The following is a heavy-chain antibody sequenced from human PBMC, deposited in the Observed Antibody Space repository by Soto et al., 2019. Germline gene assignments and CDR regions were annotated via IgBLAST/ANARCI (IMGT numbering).Heavy chain of an antibody. CDR1: GGSFTSNNW. J-gene: IGHJ4*02. Sequence: SETLSLTCAVSGGSFTSNNWWTWVRQPPGQGLEWIGEIYRTGSTNYNPSLKSRVTISLDKSENQFSLKVTSLTAADTAVYYCASRDPGTSVDYWGQGTLVTVCS. V-gene: IGHV4-4*02. CDR3: ASRDPGTSVDY. CDR2: IYRTGST. D-gene: IGHD1-7*01.